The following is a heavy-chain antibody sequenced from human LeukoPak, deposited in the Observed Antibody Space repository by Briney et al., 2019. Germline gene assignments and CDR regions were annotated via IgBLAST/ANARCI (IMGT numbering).Heavy chain of an antibody. D-gene: IGHD2-2*01. CDR1: GFTFNTYA. CDR3: ARDLSISLYYYYVMDV. V-gene: IGHV3-30-3*01. Sequence: QPGGSLRLSCAASGFTFNTYAMHWVRQAPGKGLDWVAVMSFDGCSKYYVDSVKGRFTISRDNSKNTLYLQMNSLRAEDTAVYYCARDLSISLYYYYVMDVWGQGTTVTVSS. J-gene: IGHJ6*02. CDR2: MSFDGCSK.